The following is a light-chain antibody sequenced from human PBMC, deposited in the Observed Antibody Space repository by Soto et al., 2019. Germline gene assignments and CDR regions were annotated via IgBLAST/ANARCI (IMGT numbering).Light chain of an antibody. CDR1: QSVLYSSNNKNY. Sequence: DIVMTQSPDSLAVSLGERATINCKSSQSVLYSSNNKNYLAWYQQTPGQPPKLLIYWASIRESGVPDRFSGSGSGTDFPLTLSSLQAEDVAVYYCQQYYSIPPWTFGQGTKVEIK. V-gene: IGKV4-1*01. CDR3: QQYYSIPPWT. J-gene: IGKJ1*01. CDR2: WAS.